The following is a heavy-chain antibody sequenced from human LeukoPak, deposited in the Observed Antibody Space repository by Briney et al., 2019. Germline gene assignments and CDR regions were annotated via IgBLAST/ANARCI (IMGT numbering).Heavy chain of an antibody. CDR1: GYTLTELS. Sequence: SVKVSCKVSGYTLTELSMHWVRQAPGKGLEWMGGFDPEDGETIYAQKFQGRVTMTEDTSTDTAYMELSSLRSEDTAVYYCATWGSGSQPEARAFDYWGQGTLVTVSS. D-gene: IGHD1-26*01. CDR3: ATWGSGSQPEARAFDY. V-gene: IGHV1-24*01. J-gene: IGHJ4*02. CDR2: FDPEDGET.